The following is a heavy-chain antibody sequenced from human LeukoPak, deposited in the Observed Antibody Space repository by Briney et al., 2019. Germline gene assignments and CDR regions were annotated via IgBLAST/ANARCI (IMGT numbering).Heavy chain of an antibody. V-gene: IGHV3-74*01. D-gene: IGHD3-22*01. CDR3: AEHPGNYESASI. J-gene: IGHJ3*02. CDR1: GFTFSGYW. Sequence: GGSLRLSCAASGFTFSGYWMHWVRQAPGKGLVWVSRIDGYGSTINYADSVKGRFTISRDNAKNMLYLQMNSLRAEDTAVYYCAEHPGNYESASIWGQGTMVTVS. CDR2: IDGYGSTI.